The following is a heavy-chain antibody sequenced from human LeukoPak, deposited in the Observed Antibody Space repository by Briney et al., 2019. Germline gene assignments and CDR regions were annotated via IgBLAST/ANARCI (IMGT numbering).Heavy chain of an antibody. D-gene: IGHD5-24*01. CDR3: ARDSGRDGYKY. CDR1: GFTVSSNY. V-gene: IGHV3-66*02. J-gene: IGHJ4*02. CDR2: IYSGGST. Sequence: GGSLRPSCAASGFTVSSNYMSWVRQAPGKGLEWVSVIYSGGSTYYADSVKGRFTISGDNSKNTLYLQMNSLRAEDTAVYYCARDSGRDGYKYWGQGTLVTVSS.